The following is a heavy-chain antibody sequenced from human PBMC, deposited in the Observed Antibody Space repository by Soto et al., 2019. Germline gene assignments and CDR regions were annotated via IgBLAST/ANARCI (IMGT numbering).Heavy chain of an antibody. V-gene: IGHV1-69*19. J-gene: IGHJ3*01. D-gene: IGHD3-22*01. CDR2: FIPIFRTL. CDR1: GGIFGSHG. Sequence: QVQLIQSEAEVKKPGSSVRGSCTASGGIFGSHGFSWVRQAPGQRLEWVGGFIPIFRTLTYTEKFQARVRMAADESTNTVYLDLSSLTSEDTAVYYCVRDRRIYYSDPHDEFVASDYEVWGQGTMVSVSS. CDR3: VRDRRIYYSDPHDEFVASDYEV.